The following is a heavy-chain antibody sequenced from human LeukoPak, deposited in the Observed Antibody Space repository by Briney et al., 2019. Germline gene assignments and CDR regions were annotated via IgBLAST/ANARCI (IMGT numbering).Heavy chain of an antibody. CDR1: GFTFSSYE. J-gene: IGHJ5*02. V-gene: IGHV3-48*03. CDR3: AREGPGWAAAAGKPFNWFDP. Sequence: GGSLRLSCAASGFTFSSYEMNWVRQAPGKGLEWVSYISSSGSTISYADSVKGRFTISRDNAKNSLYLQMNSLRAEDTAVYYCAREGPGWAAAAGKPFNWFDPWGQGTLVTVSS. D-gene: IGHD6-13*01. CDR2: ISSSGSTI.